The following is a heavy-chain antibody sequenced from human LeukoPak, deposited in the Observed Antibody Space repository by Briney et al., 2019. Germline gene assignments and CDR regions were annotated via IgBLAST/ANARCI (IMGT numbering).Heavy chain of an antibody. Sequence: ASVKVSCKVSGYTLTELSMHWVRQAPGKGLEWMGGFDPEDGETIYAQKFQGKVTMTEDTSTDTAYMELSSLRSEDTAVYYCATGIAAAGGNWFDPWGQGTLVTVSS. J-gene: IGHJ5*02. CDR3: ATGIAAAGGNWFDP. CDR1: GYTLTELS. D-gene: IGHD6-13*01. V-gene: IGHV1-24*01. CDR2: FDPEDGET.